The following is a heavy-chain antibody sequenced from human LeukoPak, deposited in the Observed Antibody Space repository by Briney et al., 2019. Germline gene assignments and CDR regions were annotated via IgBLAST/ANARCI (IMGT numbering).Heavy chain of an antibody. J-gene: IGHJ4*02. CDR3: AIRYSGSYNDY. CDR2: IYPGDSDI. V-gene: IGHV5-51*01. CDR1: GYSFTSNW. Sequence: GASLHISCKGSGYSFTSNWIGWVRQLPGKGLEWMGIIYPGDSDIRYSPSFQGQVTISADKSISTAYLQWSSLKASDTAMYYCAIRYSGSYNDYWGQGTLVTVSS. D-gene: IGHD1-26*01.